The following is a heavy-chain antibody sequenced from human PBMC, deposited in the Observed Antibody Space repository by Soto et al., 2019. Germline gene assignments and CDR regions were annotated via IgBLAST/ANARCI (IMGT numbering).Heavy chain of an antibody. Sequence: GESLKISCKGSGYSFSTYWIAWVRQMPGKGLEWMGIIYPGDSDTRYSPSFQGQVTISADKSISTAYLQWSSLKASDTAMYYCARGGAFCGGDCYSPIDYWGQGTLVTVCS. V-gene: IGHV5-51*01. CDR1: GYSFSTYW. J-gene: IGHJ4*02. CDR3: ARGGAFCGGDCYSPIDY. D-gene: IGHD2-21*02. CDR2: IYPGDSDT.